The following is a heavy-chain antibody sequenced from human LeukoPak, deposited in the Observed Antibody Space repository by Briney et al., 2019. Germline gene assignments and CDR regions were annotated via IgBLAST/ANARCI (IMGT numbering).Heavy chain of an antibody. CDR1: GFTFSSYE. Sequence: GGSLRLSCAASGFTFSSYEMNWVRQAPGKGLEWLSYISSSGSTIYYADSVKGRFTISRDNAKNSLYLQMNSLRAEDTAVYYCARDRAAGYYYYYGMDVWGQGTTVTVSS. CDR2: ISSSGSTI. CDR3: ARDRAAGYYYYYGMDV. V-gene: IGHV3-48*03. D-gene: IGHD6-13*01. J-gene: IGHJ6*02.